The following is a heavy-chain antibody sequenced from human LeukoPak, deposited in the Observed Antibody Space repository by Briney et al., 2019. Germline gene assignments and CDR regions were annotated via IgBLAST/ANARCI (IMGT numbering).Heavy chain of an antibody. J-gene: IGHJ4*02. CDR2: ISSSSSTI. CDR3: AREDTPNY. Sequence: GGSLRLSCAASGFTFSSYAMIWVRQAPGKGLEWVSDISSSSSTIYYADSVKGRFTISRDNAKNSLYLQMSSRRAEDTAVYYCAREDTPNYWGQGTLVTVSS. D-gene: IGHD5-18*01. V-gene: IGHV3-48*01. CDR1: GFTFSSYA.